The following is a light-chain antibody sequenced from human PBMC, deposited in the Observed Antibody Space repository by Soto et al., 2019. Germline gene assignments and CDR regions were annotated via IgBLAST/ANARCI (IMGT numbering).Light chain of an antibody. J-gene: IGKJ1*01. V-gene: IGKV1-5*01. Sequence: DIQMTQSPSTLSASVGDRVTITSRASQSISSWLAWYQQKPGKAPKLLIYDASSLESGVPSRFSGSGSGTEFTLTISSLQPDDFATYYCQQYNSYSIWTFGQGTKVDIK. CDR1: QSISSW. CDR3: QQYNSYSIWT. CDR2: DAS.